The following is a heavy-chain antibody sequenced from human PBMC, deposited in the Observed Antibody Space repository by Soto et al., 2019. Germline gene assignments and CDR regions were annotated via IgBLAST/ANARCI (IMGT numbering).Heavy chain of an antibody. J-gene: IGHJ4*02. CDR2: IYHSGST. D-gene: IGHD2-2*01. CDR1: GGSISSGGYS. V-gene: IGHV4-30-2*02. CDR3: ATSFRTACYTY. Sequence: SETLSLTCAVSGGSISSGGYSWSWFRQPPEKGLEWIGYIYHSGSTYYNPSLKSRVTISVDRSKNQFTLQLASVTVADTAVYYCATSFRTACYTYWGQGTQVTVSS.